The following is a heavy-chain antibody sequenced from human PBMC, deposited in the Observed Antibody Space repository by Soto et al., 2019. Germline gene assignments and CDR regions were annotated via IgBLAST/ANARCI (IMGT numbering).Heavy chain of an antibody. CDR1: GYTFTSYA. J-gene: IGHJ3*01. V-gene: IGHV1-3*01. CDR2: INAGNGNT. Sequence: QVQLVQSGAEVKKPGASVKVSCKASGYTFTSYAMHWVRQAPGQRLEWMGWINAGNGNTKYSQKFQGRVTITRDTXXXXXXXXXXXXXXXXXXXXXXXXXXTXXGPDAF. CDR3: XXXXTXXGPDAF.